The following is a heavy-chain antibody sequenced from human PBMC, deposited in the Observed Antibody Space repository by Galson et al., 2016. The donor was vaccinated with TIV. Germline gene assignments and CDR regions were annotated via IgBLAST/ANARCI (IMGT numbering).Heavy chain of an antibody. CDR1: GVTFNNYA. Sequence: SVKVSCKASGVTFNNYAFSWVRQAPGQGLEWMGRIIPILDLAKYAQEFQGRVTITADESTSTVYMEMSSLRHEDTAVYFCARVPGAVAGRVWGQGTLVTVSS. V-gene: IGHV1-69*04. J-gene: IGHJ4*02. D-gene: IGHD6-19*01. CDR2: IIPILDLA. CDR3: ARVPGAVAGRV.